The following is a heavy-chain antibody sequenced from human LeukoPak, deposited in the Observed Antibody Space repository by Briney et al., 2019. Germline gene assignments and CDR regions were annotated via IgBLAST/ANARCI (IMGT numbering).Heavy chain of an antibody. CDR1: GFTFSSYS. V-gene: IGHV3-48*01. Sequence: GGSLRLSCAASGFTFSSYSMNWVRQAPGKGLEWVSYISSSSSNIYYTDSVRGRFTVSRDNAKNSLYLQMNSLRVEDTAIYYCASGERGYSYGPAAYWGQGTLATVSS. D-gene: IGHD5-18*01. CDR2: ISSSSSNI. CDR3: ASGERGYSYGPAAY. J-gene: IGHJ4*02.